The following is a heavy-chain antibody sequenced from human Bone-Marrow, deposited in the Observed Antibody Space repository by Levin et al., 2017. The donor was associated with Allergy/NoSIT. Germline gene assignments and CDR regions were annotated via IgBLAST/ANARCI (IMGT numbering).Heavy chain of an antibody. CDR3: AKTFYGDYANDAFDI. V-gene: IGHV3-23*01. J-gene: IGHJ3*02. CDR2: ISGSGGST. CDR1: GFTFSSYA. D-gene: IGHD4-17*01. Sequence: LSLTCAASGFTFSSYAMSWVRQAPGKGLEWVSAISGSGGSTYYADSVKGRFTISRDNSKNTLYLQMNSLRAEDTAVYYCAKTFYGDYANDAFDIWGQGTMVTVSS.